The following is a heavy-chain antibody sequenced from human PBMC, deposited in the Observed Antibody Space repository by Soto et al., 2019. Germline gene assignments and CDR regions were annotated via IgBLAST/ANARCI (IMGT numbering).Heavy chain of an antibody. J-gene: IGHJ6*02. D-gene: IGHD1-7*01. CDR3: ARERLTGTTTFYYYYGMDV. Sequence: QVQLVQSGAEVKKPGSSVKVSCKASGGTFSSYAISWVRQAPGQGLDWMGGIIPIFGTANYAQKFQGRVTITADESTSTAYMGLSSLRSEDTAVYYCARERLTGTTTFYYYYGMDVWGQGTTVTVSS. CDR2: IIPIFGTA. CDR1: GGTFSSYA. V-gene: IGHV1-69*01.